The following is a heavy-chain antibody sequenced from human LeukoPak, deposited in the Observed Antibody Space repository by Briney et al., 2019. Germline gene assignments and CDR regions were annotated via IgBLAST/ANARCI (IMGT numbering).Heavy chain of an antibody. CDR3: ARDRGGVRWWSDY. Sequence: PGGSLRLSCAASGFTFSSYAMSWVRQAPGKGLEWVANIKQDGSEKYYVDSVKGRFTISRDNAKNSLYLQMNSLRAEDTAVYYCARDRGGVRWWSDYWGQGTLVTVSS. J-gene: IGHJ4*02. CDR2: IKQDGSEK. D-gene: IGHD2-15*01. CDR1: GFTFSSYA. V-gene: IGHV3-7*01.